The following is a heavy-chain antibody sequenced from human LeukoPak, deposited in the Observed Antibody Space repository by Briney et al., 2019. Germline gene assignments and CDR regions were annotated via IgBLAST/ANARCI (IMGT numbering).Heavy chain of an antibody. Sequence: GGSLRLSCAASGFTFDDYAMHWVRQAPGKGLEGVSGISWNSGSIGYADSVKGRFTISRDNAKNSLYLQMNSLRAEDMALYYCAKGEIEYSSTQYDYWGQGTLVTVSS. CDR3: AKGEIEYSSTQYDY. D-gene: IGHD6-6*01. V-gene: IGHV3-9*03. CDR2: ISWNSGSI. CDR1: GFTFDDYA. J-gene: IGHJ4*02.